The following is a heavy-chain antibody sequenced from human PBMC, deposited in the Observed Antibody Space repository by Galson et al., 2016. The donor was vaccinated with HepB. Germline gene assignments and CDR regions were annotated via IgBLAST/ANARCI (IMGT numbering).Heavy chain of an antibody. CDR3: CPTTTAWYGS. Sequence: ETLSLTCAVSGASINSYYWTWIRQPPGKGLEWIGYVDNSGSTNYNPSLRSRVAVSLDTSKNQFSLELTSVTAADTAVYYCCPTTTAWYGSWSQGTLVTVSS. CDR2: VDNSGST. CDR1: GASINSYY. D-gene: IGHD1-1*01. J-gene: IGHJ5*01. V-gene: IGHV4-59*01.